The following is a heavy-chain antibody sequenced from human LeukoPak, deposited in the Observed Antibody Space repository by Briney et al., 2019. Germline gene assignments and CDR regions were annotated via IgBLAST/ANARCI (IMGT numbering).Heavy chain of an antibody. CDR3: ARHPYSGYDARLPDY. J-gene: IGHJ4*02. Sequence: GGSLRLSCAASGFILSDYNMHWVRQAPGKGLEWVAVISYDGSNKYYADSVKGRFTISRDNAKNSLYLQMNSLRDEDTAVYYCARHPYSGYDARLPDYWGQGTLVTVSS. D-gene: IGHD5-12*01. CDR2: ISYDGSNK. V-gene: IGHV3-30*04. CDR1: GFILSDYN.